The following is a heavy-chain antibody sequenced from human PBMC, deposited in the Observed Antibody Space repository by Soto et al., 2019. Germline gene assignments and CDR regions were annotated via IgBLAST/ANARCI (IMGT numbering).Heavy chain of an antibody. D-gene: IGHD2-15*01. CDR1: GFTFSSYS. CDR2: ITRSSSTI. V-gene: IGHV3-48*01. CDR3: AKDTLNYCSGGSCHSFDI. Sequence: GGSLRLSCAASGFTFSSYSMNWVRQAPGKGLEWVAYITRSSSTIYYADSVKGRFTISRDNSKNTLYLQMNSLRAEDTAVYYCAKDTLNYCSGGSCHSFDIWGQGTMVTVSS. J-gene: IGHJ3*02.